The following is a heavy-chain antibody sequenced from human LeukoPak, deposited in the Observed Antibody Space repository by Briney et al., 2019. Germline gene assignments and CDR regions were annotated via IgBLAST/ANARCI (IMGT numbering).Heavy chain of an antibody. J-gene: IGHJ4*02. CDR1: GYTFTSYD. D-gene: IGHD3-22*01. CDR2: MNPNSGNT. Sequence: GASVKVSCKASGYTFTSYDINWVRQATGQGLEWMGWMNPNSGNTGYAQKFQGRVTMTRNTSISTAYMELSSLRSEDTAVYYCARDRVYYYDSSGYKGGFDYWGQGTLVTVSS. V-gene: IGHV1-8*01. CDR3: ARDRVYYYDSSGYKGGFDY.